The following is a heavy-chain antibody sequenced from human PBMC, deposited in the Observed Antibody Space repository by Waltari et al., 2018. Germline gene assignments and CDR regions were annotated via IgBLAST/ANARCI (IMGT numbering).Heavy chain of an antibody. CDR1: GVSFPKYA. CDR2: VIPFSQTT. Sequence: QVQLVQSGAEVKKPGSSVKVSCWASGVSFPKYAFNWLRLAPGQGLEWVGGVIPFSQTTKYAQNFQGRVRIATGESATSAYLELSSLRSEDTAVYYCARGRHYLDSRGHQAMGNAFDIWGQGTTVTVSS. V-gene: IGHV1-69*05. J-gene: IGHJ3*02. CDR3: ARGRHYLDSRGHQAMGNAFDI. D-gene: IGHD3-22*01.